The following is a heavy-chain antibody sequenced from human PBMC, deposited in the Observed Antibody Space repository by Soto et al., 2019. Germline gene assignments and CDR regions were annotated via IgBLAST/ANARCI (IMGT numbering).Heavy chain of an antibody. CDR2: IIPILGIA. CDR1: GGTFSSYT. V-gene: IGHV1-69*02. Sequence: GAAVKVSCKASGGTFSSYTISWVRQAPGQGLEWMGRIIPILGIANYAQKFQGRVTITADKSTRTAYMELSSLTSEDTAVYYCAHTKEYSSSSVAFDIWGQGTMVTVSS. CDR3: AHTKEYSSSSVAFDI. J-gene: IGHJ3*02. D-gene: IGHD6-6*01.